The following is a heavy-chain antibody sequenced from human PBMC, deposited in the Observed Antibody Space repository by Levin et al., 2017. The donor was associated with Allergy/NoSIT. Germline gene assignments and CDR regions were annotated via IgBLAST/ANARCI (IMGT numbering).Heavy chain of an antibody. D-gene: IGHD1-26*01. Sequence: GGSLRLSCAASGFTFSSYSMNWVRQAPGKGLEWVSSISSSSSYIYYADSVKGRFTISRDNAKNSLYLQMNSLRAEDTAVYYCARAPGKRELLSDYWGQGTLVTVSS. V-gene: IGHV3-21*01. CDR1: GFTFSSYS. CDR2: ISSSSSYI. CDR3: ARAPGKRELLSDY. J-gene: IGHJ4*02.